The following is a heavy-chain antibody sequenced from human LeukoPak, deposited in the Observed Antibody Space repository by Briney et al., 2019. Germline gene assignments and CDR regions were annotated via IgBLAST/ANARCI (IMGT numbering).Heavy chain of an antibody. D-gene: IGHD2-2*01. CDR1: GGSFSGYY. CDR2: INHSGST. V-gene: IGHV4-34*01. Sequence: SETLSLTCAVYGGSFSGYYWSWIRQPPGKGLEWIGEINHSGSTNYNPSLKSRVTISVDTSKNQFSLKLSSVTAADTAVYYCARVIKPAAKNWFDPWGQGTLSPSPQ. J-gene: IGHJ5*02. CDR3: ARVIKPAAKNWFDP.